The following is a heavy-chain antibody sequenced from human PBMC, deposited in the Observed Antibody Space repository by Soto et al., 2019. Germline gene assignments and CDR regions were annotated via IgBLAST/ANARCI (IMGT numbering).Heavy chain of an antibody. D-gene: IGHD5-12*01. V-gene: IGHV4-34*01. Sequence: QVQLQQWGAGLLKPSETLSLTCAVYGGSFSGYYWSWIRQPPGKGLEWIGEINHSGSTNYNPSLKRRVTIAVDGSTNQFSLKLRSVTAADTAVYYCARGGYSGYARWGQGTLVTVSS. CDR1: GGSFSGYY. CDR3: ARGGYSGYAR. J-gene: IGHJ4*02. CDR2: INHSGST.